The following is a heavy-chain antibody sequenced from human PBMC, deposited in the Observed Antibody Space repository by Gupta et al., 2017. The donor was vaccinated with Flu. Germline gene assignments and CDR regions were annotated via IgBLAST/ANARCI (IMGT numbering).Heavy chain of an antibody. CDR2: ISGSSEEI. CDR3: VRDKWAPED. V-gene: IGHV3-48*01. J-gene: IGHJ4*02. D-gene: IGHD2-8*01. Sequence: LSYISGSSEEIYYADSGKGRFTMSRDNADNSMYLQINSLRAEDTAVDYCVRDKWAPEDWGQGTLVTVSS.